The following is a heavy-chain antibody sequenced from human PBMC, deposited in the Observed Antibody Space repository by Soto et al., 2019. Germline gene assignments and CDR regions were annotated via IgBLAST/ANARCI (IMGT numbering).Heavy chain of an antibody. V-gene: IGHV4-31*03. Sequence: QVQLQESGPGLVKPSQTLSLTCTVSGGSITSSGYYWSWIRQHPGEGLEWIGFTSNSGSTSYNPSLKSRVTISVDTSSNQSPLNLKSVTAADTAVYYCARGGGSTKVDYWGQGTLVTVSP. J-gene: IGHJ4*02. CDR2: TSNSGST. CDR3: ARGGGSTKVDY. CDR1: GGSITSSGYY. D-gene: IGHD2-2*01.